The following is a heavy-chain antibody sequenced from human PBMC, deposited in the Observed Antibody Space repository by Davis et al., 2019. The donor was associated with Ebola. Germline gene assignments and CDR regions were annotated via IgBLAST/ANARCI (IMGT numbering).Heavy chain of an antibody. Sequence: GESLKISCAASGFLFSSYAMSWVRQAPGRGLEWVSSISASGGATFYAGSVKVRIVMSRYNSNDTLYLRMNNLRAEDTAIYYCAKDLTSYYGSGDFFDYWGQGILVTVSS. D-gene: IGHD3-10*01. CDR3: AKDLTSYYGSGDFFDY. CDR2: ISASGGAT. V-gene: IGHV3-23*01. J-gene: IGHJ4*02. CDR1: GFLFSSYA.